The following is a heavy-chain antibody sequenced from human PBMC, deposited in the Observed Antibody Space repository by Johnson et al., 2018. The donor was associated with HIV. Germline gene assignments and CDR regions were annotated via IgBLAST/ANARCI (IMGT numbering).Heavy chain of an antibody. CDR2: ISYVGSNK. CDR1: GFTFSSYA. CDR3: AREKYNSSAGTDAFDI. D-gene: IGHD6-6*01. J-gene: IGHJ3*02. V-gene: IGHV3-30*04. Sequence: QVQMVESGGGVVQPGRSLRLSCGASGFTFSSYAMHWVRQAPGKGLEWVAVISYVGSNKYYADSVKGRFTISRDNSKNTLYLQMNSLRAEDTAVYYCAREKYNSSAGTDAFDIWGQGKMVTVSS.